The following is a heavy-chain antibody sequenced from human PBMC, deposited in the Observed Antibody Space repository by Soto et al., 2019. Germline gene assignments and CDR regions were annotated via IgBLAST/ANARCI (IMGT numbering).Heavy chain of an antibody. V-gene: IGHV4-39*01. Sequence: SETLSLTCTVPGDSINRSNFYWSWIRQPPGKGLEWLGSIFYRGSTSYTPSLKSRVTISVDTSKNQFSLRLSSGTAADTAVYYCARHLGYYDIFTGYYTDLNFDSWGQGALVTVSS. CDR2: IFYRGST. D-gene: IGHD3-9*01. CDR3: ARHLGYYDIFTGYYTDLNFDS. J-gene: IGHJ4*02. CDR1: GDSINRSNFY.